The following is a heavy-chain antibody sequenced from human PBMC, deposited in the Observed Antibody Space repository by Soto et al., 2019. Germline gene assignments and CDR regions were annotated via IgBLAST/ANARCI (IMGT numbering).Heavy chain of an antibody. CDR2: FYYTGST. CDR1: GGSVSSGNYY. CDR3: ARSMDYSDGSNYSPFDY. J-gene: IGHJ4*02. D-gene: IGHD3-22*01. Sequence: QVQLQESGPGLVKPSETLSLTCTVSGGSVSSGNYYWSWIRQPPGKGLEWIGYFYYTGSTNYNPSLKGRVTISIDASKNQFSLGLSSVTAAATAVYYCARSMDYSDGSNYSPFDYWGQGTLVTVSS. V-gene: IGHV4-61*01.